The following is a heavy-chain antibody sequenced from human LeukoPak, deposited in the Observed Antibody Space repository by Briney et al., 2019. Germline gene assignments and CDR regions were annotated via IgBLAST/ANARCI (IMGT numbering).Heavy chain of an antibody. Sequence: SVKVSCKASGFTFTSSAVQWVRQARGQRLEWIGWIVVGSGNTNYAQKFQERVTITRDMSTSTAYMELRSLRSDDTAVYYCARVVVAANYFDYWGQGTLVTVSS. D-gene: IGHD2-15*01. V-gene: IGHV1-58*01. CDR3: ARVVVAANYFDY. J-gene: IGHJ4*02. CDR2: IVVGSGNT. CDR1: GFTFTSSA.